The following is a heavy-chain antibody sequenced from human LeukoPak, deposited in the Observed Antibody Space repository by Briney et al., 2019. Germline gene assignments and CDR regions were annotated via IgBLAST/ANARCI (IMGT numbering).Heavy chain of an antibody. D-gene: IGHD3-10*01. CDR1: GFTFSSYA. CDR3: ATYGSGSYYRKAFDY. Sequence: GGSLRLSCAASGFTFSSYAMSWVRQAPGKGLEWVSSITISGATTYYADSVKGRLTISRDNSKTSLYLQMNSLRAEDTAVYYCATYGSGSYYRKAFDYWGQGTLVTVSS. V-gene: IGHV3-23*01. CDR2: ITISGATT. J-gene: IGHJ4*02.